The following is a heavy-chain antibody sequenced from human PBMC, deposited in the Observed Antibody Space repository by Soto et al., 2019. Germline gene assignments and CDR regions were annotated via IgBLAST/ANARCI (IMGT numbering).Heavy chain of an antibody. J-gene: IGHJ4*02. D-gene: IGHD1-26*01. V-gene: IGHV1-18*01. CDR3: AREGDGDGGSYLDTFDY. CDR1: GYTFTSYG. CDR2: ISAYNGNT. Sequence: QVQLVQSGAEVKKPGASVKVSCKASGYTFTSYGISWVRQAPGQGLEWMGWISAYNGNTNYAQKLQGSVTMTTDTSPRTAYMELGSLGSDDTAVYYCAREGDGDGGSYLDTFDYWGQGTLVTVSS.